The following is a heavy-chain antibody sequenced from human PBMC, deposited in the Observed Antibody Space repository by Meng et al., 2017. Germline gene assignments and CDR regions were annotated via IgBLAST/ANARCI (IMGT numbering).Heavy chain of an antibody. CDR2: ISAYNGNT. CDR3: ARGYDILTGHLHDFVAFDI. Sequence: QVQLGQSGAGGKKPGASVKVSCKASGYTFTSYGISWVRQAPGQGLEWMGWISAYNGNTNYAQKLQGRVTMTTDTSTSTAYMELRSLRSDDTAVYYCARGYDILTGHLHDFVAFDIWGQGTMVTVSS. V-gene: IGHV1-18*01. D-gene: IGHD3-9*01. CDR1: GYTFTSYG. J-gene: IGHJ3*02.